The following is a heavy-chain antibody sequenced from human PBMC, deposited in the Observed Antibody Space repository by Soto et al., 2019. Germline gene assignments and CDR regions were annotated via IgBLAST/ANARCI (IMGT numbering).Heavy chain of an antibody. CDR1: GFTFSSYG. CDR3: ARDTNQREKPRQYYYYYYYMDV. V-gene: IGHV3-33*01. D-gene: IGHD2-2*01. Sequence: GGSLRLSCAASGFTFSSYGMHWVRQAPGKGLEWVAVIWYDGSNKYYADSVKGRFTISRDNSKNTLYLQMNSLRAEDTAVYYCARDTNQREKPRQYYYYYYYMDVWGKGTTVTVSS. J-gene: IGHJ6*03. CDR2: IWYDGSNK.